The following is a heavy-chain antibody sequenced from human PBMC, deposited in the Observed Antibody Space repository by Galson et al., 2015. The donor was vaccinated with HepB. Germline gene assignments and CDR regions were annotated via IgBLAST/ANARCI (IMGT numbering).Heavy chain of an antibody. Sequence: SLRLSCAASGLTLDAYDISWVRQAPGRGLQWVSAISQNDISTHYAAPVEGRFTISRQKSKNVVVLQMKRLKVEGTAVYYCARGSPTSFYHYYMDVWGKGTTVTVSS. V-gene: IGHV3-23*01. J-gene: IGHJ6*03. CDR3: ARGSPTSFYHYYMDV. CDR2: ISQNDIST. CDR1: GLTLDAYD. D-gene: IGHD2/OR15-2a*01.